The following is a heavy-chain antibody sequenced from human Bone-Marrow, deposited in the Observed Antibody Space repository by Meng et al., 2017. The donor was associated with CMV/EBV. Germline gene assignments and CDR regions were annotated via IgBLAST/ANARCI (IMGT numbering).Heavy chain of an antibody. Sequence: SETLSLTCAVYGGSFSGYYWSWIRQPPGKGLEWIGEINHSGSTNYNPSLESRVTISGDTSKNHFSLMLSSMTAADTAVYYCARGRSNWNDYPFGDWGQGKLVNVSS. CDR3: ARGRSNWNDYPFGD. V-gene: IGHV4-34*01. CDR1: GGSFSGYY. CDR2: INHSGST. J-gene: IGHJ4*02. D-gene: IGHD1-1*01.